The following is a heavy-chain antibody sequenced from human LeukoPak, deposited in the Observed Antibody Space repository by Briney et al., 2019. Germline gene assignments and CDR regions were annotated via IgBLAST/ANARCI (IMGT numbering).Heavy chain of an antibody. CDR1: GYTFTSYY. CDR2: INPGGGST. V-gene: IGHV1-46*01. D-gene: IGHD4-23*01. Sequence: ASVKVSCKASGYTFTSYYIHWVRQAPGQGLEWMGIINPGGGSTSYAQKFQDRVTMTRDTSTSTVYMELSSLRSEDTAVYYCAKDLRWDHPGFDPWGQGTLVIFSS. J-gene: IGHJ5*02. CDR3: AKDLRWDHPGFDP.